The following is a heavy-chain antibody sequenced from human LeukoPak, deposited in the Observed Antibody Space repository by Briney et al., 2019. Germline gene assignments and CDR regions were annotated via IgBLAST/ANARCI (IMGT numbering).Heavy chain of an antibody. V-gene: IGHV4-34*01. D-gene: IGHD3-16*02. Sequence: GSLRLSCAASGFTFSSYSMNWVRQSPGKGLEWIGEINHSGSTNYNPSLKSRVTISVDTSKNQFSLKLSSVAAADTAVYYCARVGYVWGSYRYTANYFDYWGQGTLVTVSS. CDR1: GFTFSSYS. CDR3: ARVGYVWGSYRYTANYFDY. J-gene: IGHJ4*02. CDR2: INHSGST.